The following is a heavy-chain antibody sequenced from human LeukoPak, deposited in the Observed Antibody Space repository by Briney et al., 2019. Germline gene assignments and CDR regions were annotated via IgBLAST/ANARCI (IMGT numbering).Heavy chain of an antibody. CDR3: ARITYYYDSSGYLEAFDI. CDR2: ISAYNGNT. CDR1: GYTFTSYG. D-gene: IGHD3-22*01. J-gene: IGHJ3*02. Sequence: GASVKVSCKASGYTFTSYGISWVRQAPGQGLEWMGWISAYNGNTNYAQKLQGRVTMTTDTSTSTAYMELSSLRSEDTAVYYCARITYYYDSSGYLEAFDIWGQGTMVTVSS. V-gene: IGHV1-18*01.